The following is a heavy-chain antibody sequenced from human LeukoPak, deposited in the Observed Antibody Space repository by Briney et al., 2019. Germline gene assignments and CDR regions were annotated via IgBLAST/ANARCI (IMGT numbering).Heavy chain of an antibody. D-gene: IGHD3-9*01. CDR2: IYYSGST. CDR1: GGSISSYY. V-gene: IGHV4-59*01. Sequence: SETLSLTCTVSGGSISSYYWSWIRQPPGKGLEWIGYIYYSGSTNYNPSLKSQVTISVDTSKNQFSLKLSSVTAADTAVYYCARVRYDILTGYYGDAFDIWGQGTMVTVSS. CDR3: ARVRYDILTGYYGDAFDI. J-gene: IGHJ3*02.